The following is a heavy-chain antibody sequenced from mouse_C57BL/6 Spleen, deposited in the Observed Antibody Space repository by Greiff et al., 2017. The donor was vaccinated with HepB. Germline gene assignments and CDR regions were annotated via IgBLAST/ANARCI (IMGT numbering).Heavy chain of an antibody. J-gene: IGHJ4*01. V-gene: IGHV5-9-1*02. CDR1: GFTFSSYA. CDR3: TRDMESIYYYGSSAMDY. Sequence: DVKLVESGEGLVKPGGSLKLSCAAPGFTFSSYAMSWVRQTPEKRLEWVAYISSGGDYIYYADTVKGRFTISRDNARNTLYLQMSSLKSEDTAMYYCTRDMESIYYYGSSAMDYWGQGTSVTVSS. CDR2: ISSGGDYI. D-gene: IGHD1-1*01.